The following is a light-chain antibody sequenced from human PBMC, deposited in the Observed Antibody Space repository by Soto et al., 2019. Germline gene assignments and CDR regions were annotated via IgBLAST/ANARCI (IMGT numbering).Light chain of an antibody. V-gene: IGKV1-39*01. CDR2: AAS. CDR3: QQLHSTSSYT. Sequence: DVPMTQSPSSLSASVGDRVTITCRASQNIRNYLNWYQQRPGKTPYLLVYAASNLRGGVPSRFSGSGSGTVFTLTINRLQPEDFATYYCQQLHSTSSYTFGQGTRVDIK. J-gene: IGKJ2*01. CDR1: QNIRNY.